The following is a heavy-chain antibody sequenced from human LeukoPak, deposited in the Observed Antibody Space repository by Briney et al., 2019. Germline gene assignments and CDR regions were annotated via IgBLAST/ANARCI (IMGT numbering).Heavy chain of an antibody. D-gene: IGHD6-13*01. V-gene: IGHV1-8*01. Sequence: ASVKVSCKASGYTFTSYDINWVRQATGQGLEWMGWMNPNSGNTGYAQKFQGRVTMTRNTSISTAYMELSSLRSEDTAVYYCARGLRPSYSSSWYGAFDPWGQETLVTVSS. CDR1: GYTFTSYD. J-gene: IGHJ5*02. CDR3: ARGLRPSYSSSWYGAFDP. CDR2: MNPNSGNT.